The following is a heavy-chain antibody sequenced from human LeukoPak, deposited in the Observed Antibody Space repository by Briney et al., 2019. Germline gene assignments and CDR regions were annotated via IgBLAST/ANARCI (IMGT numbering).Heavy chain of an antibody. V-gene: IGHV3-11*01. D-gene: IGHD2/OR15-2a*01. CDR1: GFTFSGHY. J-gene: IGHJ4*02. CDR3: AREASCTSTTCYFDY. Sequence: GGSLRLSCAASGFTFSGHYMSWIRQAPGKGLEWVASISLSGTTKSYGDSVKGRFTVSRDNAKNSLFLQMNSLRAEDTAVYYCAREASCTSTTCYFDYWGQGTLVTVSS. CDR2: ISLSGTTK.